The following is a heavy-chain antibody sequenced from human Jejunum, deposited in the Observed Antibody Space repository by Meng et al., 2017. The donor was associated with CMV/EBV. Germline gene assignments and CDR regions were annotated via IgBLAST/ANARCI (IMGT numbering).Heavy chain of an antibody. CDR2: INHSGNT. CDR3: GRGDNYFPET. J-gene: IGHJ5*02. Sequence: LTCTVYGGSLSGFFWAYLRQPPGKGLEWIGEINHSGNTYYNPSLKSRLTMSLDTSKNQFFLNLSSVTAADTAVYYCGRGDNYFPETWGQGALVTVSS. D-gene: IGHD1-14*01. V-gene: IGHV4-34*01. CDR1: GGSLSGFF.